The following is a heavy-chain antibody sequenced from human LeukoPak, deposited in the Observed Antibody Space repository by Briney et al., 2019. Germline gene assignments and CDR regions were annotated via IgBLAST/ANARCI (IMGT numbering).Heavy chain of an antibody. J-gene: IGHJ4*02. V-gene: IGHV3-66*01. CDR1: GFTVSSNY. D-gene: IGHD4-17*01. Sequence: PGGSLRLPCAASGFTVSSNYMSWVRQAPGKGLEWVSVIYSGGSTYYADSVKGRFTISRDNSKNTLYLQMNSLRAEDTAVYYCASTFYADSPPYWGQGTLVTVAS. CDR2: IYSGGST. CDR3: ASTFYADSPPY.